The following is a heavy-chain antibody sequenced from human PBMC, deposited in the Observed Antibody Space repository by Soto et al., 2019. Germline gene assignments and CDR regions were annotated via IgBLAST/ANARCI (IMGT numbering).Heavy chain of an antibody. V-gene: IGHV4-30-4*01. CDR1: VAPSAVVITT. J-gene: IGHJ6*02. CDR2: IYYSGNT. CDR3: ASSSLYGMDV. Sequence: SETLPSPALSLVAPSAVVITTGVGSASPPGKGLEWIGNIYYSGNTYYNPSLKSRLIISIDTSKNQFSLKVGSVTAADTAVYYCASSSLYGMDVWGQGTTVTVSS.